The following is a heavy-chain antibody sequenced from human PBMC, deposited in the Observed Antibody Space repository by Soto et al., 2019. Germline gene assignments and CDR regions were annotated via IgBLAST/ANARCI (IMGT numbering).Heavy chain of an antibody. D-gene: IGHD6-13*01. V-gene: IGHV1-18*01. J-gene: IGHJ6*02. CDR2: ISAYNGNT. Sequence: QVQLVQSGAEVKKPGASVKVSCKASGYTFTSYGISWVRQAPGQGLEWMGWISAYNGNTNYAEKLQGRVTMTTDTXTXTAXMELRSLRSDDTAVYYCARGIAAAGTWDYYYGMDVWGQGTTVTVSS. CDR1: GYTFTSYG. CDR3: ARGIAAAGTWDYYYGMDV.